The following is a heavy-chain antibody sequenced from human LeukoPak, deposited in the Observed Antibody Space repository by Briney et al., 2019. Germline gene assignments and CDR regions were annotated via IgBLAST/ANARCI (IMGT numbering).Heavy chain of an antibody. V-gene: IGHV4-39*01. Sequence: PSETLSLTCTVSGGSISSSSYFWGWIRQHPGTGLQWIGSMNFSGSTYYNPSLKSRVTIYVDTSKNQFSLKLSSVTAADTAVYCCASTLLGSCSGGSCPLVPWGQGTLVTVSS. CDR2: MNFSGST. J-gene: IGHJ5*02. D-gene: IGHD2-15*01. CDR3: ASTLLGSCSGGSCPLVP. CDR1: GGSISSSSYF.